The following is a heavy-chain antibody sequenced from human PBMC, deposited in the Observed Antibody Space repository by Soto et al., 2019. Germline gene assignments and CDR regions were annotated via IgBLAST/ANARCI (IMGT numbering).Heavy chain of an antibody. Sequence: PGGSLRLSCAASGFTFSSYGMHWVRQAPGKGLEWVAVISYDGSNKYYADSVKGRFTISRDNSKNTLYLQMNSLRAEDTAVYYCAKVLDDYGGVDLDYWGQGTLVTVSS. V-gene: IGHV3-30*18. CDR1: GFTFSSYG. J-gene: IGHJ4*02. CDR3: AKVLDDYGGVDLDY. D-gene: IGHD4-17*01. CDR2: ISYDGSNK.